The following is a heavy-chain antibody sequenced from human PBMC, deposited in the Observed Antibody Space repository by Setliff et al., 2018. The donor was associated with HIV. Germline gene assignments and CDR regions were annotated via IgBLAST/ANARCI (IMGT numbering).Heavy chain of an antibody. CDR1: GFTFSNYE. CDR2: ITGSGDTI. V-gene: IGHV3-48*03. J-gene: IGHJ6*02. Sequence: PGGSLRLSCAASGFTFSNYEMSWVRQAPGKGPEWVSYITGSGDTIYYADSVKGRFTMSRDNAKDSVYLQMNTLRVEDTAVYYCAKPLTQWGVSPYHYAVDVWDQGTTVTVSS. D-gene: IGHD1-26*01. CDR3: AKPLTQWGVSPYHYAVDV.